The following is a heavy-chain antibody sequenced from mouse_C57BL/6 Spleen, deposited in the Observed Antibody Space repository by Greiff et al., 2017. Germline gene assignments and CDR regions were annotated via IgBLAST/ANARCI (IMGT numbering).Heavy chain of an antibody. Sequence: EVKLMESGPGMVKPSQSLSLTCTVTGYSITSGYDWHWIRHFPGNKLEWMGYISYSGSTNYNPSLKSRISITHDTSTNHFFLKLNSVTTEDTATXYCARGDYGSSYAWFAYWGQGTLVTVSA. CDR3: ARGDYGSSYAWFAY. CDR1: GYSITSGYD. D-gene: IGHD1-1*01. CDR2: ISYSGST. J-gene: IGHJ3*01. V-gene: IGHV3-1*01.